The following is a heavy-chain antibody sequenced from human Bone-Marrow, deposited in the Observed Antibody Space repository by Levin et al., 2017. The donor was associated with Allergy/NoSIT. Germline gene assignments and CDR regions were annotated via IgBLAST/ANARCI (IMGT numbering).Heavy chain of an antibody. CDR1: GSSISSGYY. CDR3: ARVEGAPSERKGPGSGYFYVSY. J-gene: IGHJ4*02. D-gene: IGHD3-3*01. V-gene: IGHV4-38-2*01. Sequence: SSQTLSLTCGVSGSSISSGYYWGWIRQPPGKGLQWIATMYHGGSTYYNPSLKSRVTISGDTSKNHFSLNLRSVTAADTAMYYCARVEGAPSERKGPGSGYFYVSYWGQGSLVIVSS. CDR2: MYHGGST.